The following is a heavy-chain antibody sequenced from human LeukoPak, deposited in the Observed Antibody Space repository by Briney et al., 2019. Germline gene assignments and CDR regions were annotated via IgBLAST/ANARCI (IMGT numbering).Heavy chain of an antibody. CDR2: IYSDNT. D-gene: IGHD3-22*01. J-gene: IGHJ4*02. V-gene: IGHV3-53*01. CDR1: GFTVSSNS. CDR3: AKARGVGHYDSSGYYPLDY. Sequence: TGGSLRLSCTVSGFTVSSNSMSWVRQAPGKGLERVSFIYSDNTHYSDSVKGRFTISRDNSKNTLYLQMNSLRAEDTAVYYCAKARGVGHYDSSGYYPLDYWGQGTLVTVSS.